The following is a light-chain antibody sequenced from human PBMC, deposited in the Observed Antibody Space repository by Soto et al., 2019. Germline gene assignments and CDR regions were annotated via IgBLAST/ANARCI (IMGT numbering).Light chain of an antibody. V-gene: IGLV2-23*03. CDR2: EGS. CDR3: CSYAGSSTFVV. CDR1: SSDVGSYNL. Sequence: QSVLTQPASVSGSPGQSITISCTGTSSDVGSYNLVSWYQQHPGKAPKLMIYEGSKRSSGVSNRFSGSRSGNTASLTISGLQAEDEADYYCCSYAGSSTFVVFGGGTKVTVL. J-gene: IGLJ2*01.